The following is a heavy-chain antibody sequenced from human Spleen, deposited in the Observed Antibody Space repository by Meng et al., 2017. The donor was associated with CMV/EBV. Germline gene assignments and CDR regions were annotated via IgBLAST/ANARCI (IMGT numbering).Heavy chain of an antibody. CDR3: ARALRGYSYGYYYDSSGYYFDY. J-gene: IGHJ4*02. D-gene: IGHD3-22*01. V-gene: IGHV4-4*07. CDR2: IYTSGST. CDR1: GGSISSYY. Sequence: QVQLQESGPGLVKPSEPLSLTCTVSGGSISSYYWSWIRQPAGKGLEWIGRIYTSGSTNYNPSLKSRVTMSVDTSKNQFSLKLSSVTAADTAVYYCARALRGYSYGYYYDSSGYYFDYWGQGTLVTVSS.